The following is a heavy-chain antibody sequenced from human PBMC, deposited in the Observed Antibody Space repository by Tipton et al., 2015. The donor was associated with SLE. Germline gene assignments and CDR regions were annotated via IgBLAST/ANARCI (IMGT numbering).Heavy chain of an antibody. J-gene: IGHJ4*02. D-gene: IGHD1-14*01. V-gene: IGHV1-69*01. CDR1: GGIFRSYI. CDR3: ARGEIVDGQGRNPDY. Sequence: QSGAEVKKPGSSVKVSCKASGGIFRSYIFSWVRQAPGQGLEWMGGIIPILGTVNYAQKLQGRVTITADESTNTAYMELNSLRSEDTAVYYCARGEIVDGQGRNPDYWGQGTLVTVSS. CDR2: IIPILGTV.